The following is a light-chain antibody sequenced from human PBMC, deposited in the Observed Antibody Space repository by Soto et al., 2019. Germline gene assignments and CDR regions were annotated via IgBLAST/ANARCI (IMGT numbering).Light chain of an antibody. CDR2: GAS. CDR3: QQRSNWPPT. V-gene: IGKV3D-20*02. CDR1: QSVSSSY. Sequence: EIVLTQSPGTLSLSPGERATLSCRASQSVSSSYLAWYQQKPGQAPRLLIYGASSRATGIPDRFSGSGSGTEFTLTISGLQSEDFAVYYCQQRSNWPPTFGGGTKVDIK. J-gene: IGKJ4*01.